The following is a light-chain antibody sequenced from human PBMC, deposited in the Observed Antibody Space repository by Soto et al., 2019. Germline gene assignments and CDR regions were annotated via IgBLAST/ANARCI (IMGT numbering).Light chain of an antibody. CDR1: SSDVGAYNY. CDR3: CSYVGSHTLFYV. CDR2: DVT. Sequence: QSALTQPRSVSGSPGQSVTISCSGTSSDVGAYNYVSWYQHHPGKAPKVIIYDVTRRPSGVPDRFSGSKSGNTASLTISGLRAEDEADYYCCSYVGSHTLFYVFGTGTKLTVL. J-gene: IGLJ1*01. V-gene: IGLV2-11*01.